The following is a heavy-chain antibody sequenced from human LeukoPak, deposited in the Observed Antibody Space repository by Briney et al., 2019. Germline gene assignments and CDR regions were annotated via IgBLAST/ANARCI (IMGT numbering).Heavy chain of an antibody. V-gene: IGHV3-21*06. CDR2: ISSTSDSI. J-gene: IGHJ6*02. CDR1: GFAFRTCT. D-gene: IGHD6-13*01. CDR3: GGEFSSSPASMDV. Sequence: GGSLRLSCAASGFAFRTCTMSWVRQAPGKGLEWVSFISSTSDSIYYADSVKGRFTISRDNAKNSLYLQMNSLREEDTAAYYCGGEFSSSPASMDVWGQGATVTVSS.